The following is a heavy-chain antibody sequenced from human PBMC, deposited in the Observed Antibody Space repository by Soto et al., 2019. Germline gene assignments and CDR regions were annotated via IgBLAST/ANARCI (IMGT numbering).Heavy chain of an antibody. V-gene: IGHV4-34*01. D-gene: IGHD2-15*01. CDR3: ARGDGYCSGGSCHMNFDH. J-gene: IGHJ4*02. Sequence: SETLSLTCAVYGGSFSGYYWSWIRQPPGKGLEWIGEINHSGSTNYNPSLKSRVTISVDTSKNQFSLKLSSVTAADTAVYYCARGDGYCSGGSCHMNFDHWGQGTLVTVSS. CDR2: INHSGST. CDR1: GGSFSGYY.